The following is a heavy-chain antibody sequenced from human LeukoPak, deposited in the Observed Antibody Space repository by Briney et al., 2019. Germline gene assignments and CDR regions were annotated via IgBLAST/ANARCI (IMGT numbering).Heavy chain of an antibody. CDR3: ARAEKKLPKAVAGSDY. V-gene: IGHV3-21*01. CDR2: ISSSSSYI. D-gene: IGHD6-19*01. J-gene: IGHJ4*02. CDR1: GFTFSSYS. Sequence: GGSLRLSCAASGFTFSSYSMNWVRQAPGKGLEWVSSISSSSSYIYYADSVKGRFTISRDNAKNSLYLQMNSLRAEDTAVYYCARAEKKLPKAVAGSDYWGQGTLVTVSS.